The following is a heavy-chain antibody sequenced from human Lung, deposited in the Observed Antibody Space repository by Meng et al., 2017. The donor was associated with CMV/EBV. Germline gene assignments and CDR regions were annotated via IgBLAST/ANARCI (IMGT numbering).Heavy chain of an antibody. V-gene: IGHV3-21*01. CDR3: ARDVSPRSSAYFAIYYFYALDV. J-gene: IGHJ6*02. CDR1: EFTFSSYS. CDR2: ISNSGAYI. D-gene: IGHD2-21*01. Sequence: GESLKISCAASEFTFSSYSMNWVRQAPGKGLEWVSSISNSGAYIYYADSVKGRFTISRDNAQNSLFLHMNSLRAEDSAVYYCARDVSPRSSAYFAIYYFYALDVWGQGTTVXVSS.